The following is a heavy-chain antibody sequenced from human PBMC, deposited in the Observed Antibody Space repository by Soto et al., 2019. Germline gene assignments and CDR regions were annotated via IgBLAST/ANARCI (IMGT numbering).Heavy chain of an antibody. Sequence: HPVGSLRLSCVASGFPFSSYAMSWVRQTPGKGLEWVSGISGSGGRTYYADSVKGRFTISRDNSNNTLSLQMHILRVEDTAVYFCAKGGYYSLFEIWGQGTVVTVSS. D-gene: IGHD3-16*01. V-gene: IGHV3-23*01. CDR3: AKGGYYSLFEI. J-gene: IGHJ3*02. CDR2: ISGSGGRT. CDR1: GFPFSSYA.